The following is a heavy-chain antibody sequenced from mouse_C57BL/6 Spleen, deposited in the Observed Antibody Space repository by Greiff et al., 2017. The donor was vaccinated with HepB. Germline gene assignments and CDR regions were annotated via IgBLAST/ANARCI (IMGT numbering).Heavy chain of an antibody. CDR1: GYSFTGYY. CDR2: INPSTGGT. CDR3: ARTLDGYKAY. V-gene: IGHV1-42*01. D-gene: IGHD2-3*01. J-gene: IGHJ3*01. Sequence: VQLKESGPELVKPGASVKISCKASGYSFTGYYMNWVKQSPEKSLEWIGEINPSTGGTTYNQKFKAKATLTVDKSSSTAYMQLKSLTSEDSAVYYCARTLDGYKAYWGQGTLVTVSA.